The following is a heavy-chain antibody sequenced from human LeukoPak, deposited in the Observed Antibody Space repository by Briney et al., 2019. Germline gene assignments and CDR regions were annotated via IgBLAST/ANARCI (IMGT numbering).Heavy chain of an antibody. V-gene: IGHV4-38-2*01. CDR1: GYSISSGYY. D-gene: IGHD6-19*01. CDR2: IYHSGST. J-gene: IGHJ3*02. CDR3: ARIAEACGAGRDASDI. Sequence: SDTLSLTCAVSGYSISSGYYWGWIRQPPGTGLEWIGSIYHSGSTYYHPSLKRRVTISVNPCNNQVSLELRSVAAADTAGCFDARIAEACGAGRDASDIWGQGTMVTVSS.